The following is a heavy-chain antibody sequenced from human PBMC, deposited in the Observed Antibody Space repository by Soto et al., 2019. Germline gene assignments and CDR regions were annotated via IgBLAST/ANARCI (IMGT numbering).Heavy chain of an antibody. CDR1: GFTFSSYE. Sequence: EVQLVESGGGLVQPGGSLRLSCAASGFTFSSYEMNWVRQAPGKGLEWVSYISSSGSTIYYADSVKGRFTISRDNAKNSLYLQMNSLRAEDTAVYYCARDGSVTGTTGPCYGMDVWGQGTTVTVSS. J-gene: IGHJ6*02. D-gene: IGHD1-20*01. CDR3: ARDGSVTGTTGPCYGMDV. CDR2: ISSSGSTI. V-gene: IGHV3-48*03.